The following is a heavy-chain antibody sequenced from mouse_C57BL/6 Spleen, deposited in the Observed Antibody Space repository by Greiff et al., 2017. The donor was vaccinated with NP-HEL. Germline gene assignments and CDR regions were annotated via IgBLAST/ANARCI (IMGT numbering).Heavy chain of an antibody. Sequence: QVQLKDSGPGLVAPSQSLSITCTVSGFSLTSYGVHWVRQPPGKGLEWLVVIWSDGSTTYNSALKSRLSISKDNSKSQVFLKMNSLQTDDTAMYYCARNRNWDYAMDYWGQGTSVTVSA. D-gene: IGHD4-1*01. CDR2: IWSDGST. V-gene: IGHV2-6*02. J-gene: IGHJ4*01. CDR1: GFSLTSYG. CDR3: ARNRNWDYAMDY.